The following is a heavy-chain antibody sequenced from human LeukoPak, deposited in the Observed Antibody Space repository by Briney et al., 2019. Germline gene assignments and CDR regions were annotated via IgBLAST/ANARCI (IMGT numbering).Heavy chain of an antibody. CDR2: ISSSSSTI. D-gene: IGHD5-18*01. V-gene: IGHV3-48*01. Sequence: GGSLRLSCAASGFAFSSYSMNWVRRAPGKGLEWLSHISSSSSTIYFADSVKGRFTISRDNAKNSLYLQMNSLRAEDTAVYYCARDRSGYTFDDWGQGTLVTVSS. J-gene: IGHJ4*02. CDR3: ARDRSGYTFDD. CDR1: GFAFSSYS.